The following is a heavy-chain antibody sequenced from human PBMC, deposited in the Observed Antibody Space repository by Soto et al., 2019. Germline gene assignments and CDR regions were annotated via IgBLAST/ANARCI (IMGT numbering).Heavy chain of an antibody. Sequence: QVQLQESGPGLVKPSQTLSLTCTVSGGSISSGGYYWSWIRQHPGKGLEWIGYIYYSGSTYYNPSLKSRLTISVDTSKNQFSLKLSSVPAADTAVYYCARGGGHPTTFDPWGQGTLVTVSS. D-gene: IGHD2-15*01. V-gene: IGHV4-31*03. CDR1: GGSISSGGYY. J-gene: IGHJ5*02. CDR3: ARGGGHPTTFDP. CDR2: IYYSGST.